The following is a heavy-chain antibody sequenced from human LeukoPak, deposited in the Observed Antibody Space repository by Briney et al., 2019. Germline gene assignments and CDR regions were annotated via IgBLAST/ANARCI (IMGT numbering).Heavy chain of an antibody. CDR2: ISAYNGNT. J-gene: IGHJ4*02. CDR1: GYTFTSYG. CDR3: ARFLGFGEFDY. V-gene: IGHV1-18*01. D-gene: IGHD3-10*01. Sequence: GASVKVSCKASGYTFTSYGISWVRQAPGQGLEWMGWISAYNGNTNYAQKFQARVTLTTDTSTSTAYMELRSLRSDDTAVYYCARFLGFGEFDYWGQGTLVTVSS.